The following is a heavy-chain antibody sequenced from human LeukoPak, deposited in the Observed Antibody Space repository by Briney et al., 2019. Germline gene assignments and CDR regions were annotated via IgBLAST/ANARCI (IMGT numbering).Heavy chain of an antibody. J-gene: IGHJ6*02. D-gene: IGHD3-10*01. V-gene: IGHV1-18*01. CDR1: GYTFTSYG. CDR2: ISAYNGNT. Sequence: GASVKVSCKAPGYTFTSYGISWVRQAPGQGLEWMGWISAYNGNTNYAQKLQGRVTMTTDTSTSTAYMELRSLRSDDTAVYYCARAHVVLLWFGELLSHYYGMDVWGQGTTVTVSS. CDR3: ARAHVVLLWFGELLSHYYGMDV.